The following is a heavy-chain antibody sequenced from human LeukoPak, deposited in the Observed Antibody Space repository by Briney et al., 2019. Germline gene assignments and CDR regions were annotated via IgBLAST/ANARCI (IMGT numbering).Heavy chain of an antibody. CDR1: GFTFSNYA. V-gene: IGHV3-23*05. Sequence: GGSLRLSCAASGFTFSNYAMCWVRQAPGKGLEWVSTFKTNYNQVYYAESVRGRFTISTDNSKNTAYLQMNSLRVEDTALYYCARSVPDYTRFDFWGQGALVTVSS. D-gene: IGHD4-11*01. CDR2: FKTNYNQV. J-gene: IGHJ4*02. CDR3: ARSVPDYTRFDF.